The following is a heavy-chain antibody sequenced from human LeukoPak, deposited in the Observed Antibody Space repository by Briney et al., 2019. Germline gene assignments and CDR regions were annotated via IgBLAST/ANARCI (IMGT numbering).Heavy chain of an antibody. CDR2: KKKGGSEK. CDR1: GFSLCYYW. D-gene: IGHD3-3*01. Sequence: GGSPRISCADSGFSLCYYWMRWGRPAPGEGAGWVANKKKGGSEKYYMDSVKGRFTISRDNAKNSLYLQMNSLRAEDTAVYYCARGALDYDFWSDLRYYFDYWGQGTLVTVSS. CDR3: ARGALDYDFWSDLRYYFDY. J-gene: IGHJ4*02. V-gene: IGHV3-7*04.